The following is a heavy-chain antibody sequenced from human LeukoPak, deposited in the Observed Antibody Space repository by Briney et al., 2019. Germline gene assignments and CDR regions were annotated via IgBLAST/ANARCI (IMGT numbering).Heavy chain of an antibody. D-gene: IGHD6-19*01. V-gene: IGHV3-72*01. Sequence: GGSLRPSCAASGFTFSDHFMDWVRQAPGKGLEWVGRIRKRPNSYTTEYAASVQGRFAISRDDSTTSLYLQMNSLKTEDTAVYYCARVSTTVARSDYLDYWGQGTQVTISS. CDR2: IRKRPNSYTT. CDR1: GFTFSDHF. J-gene: IGHJ4*02. CDR3: ARVSTTVARSDYLDY.